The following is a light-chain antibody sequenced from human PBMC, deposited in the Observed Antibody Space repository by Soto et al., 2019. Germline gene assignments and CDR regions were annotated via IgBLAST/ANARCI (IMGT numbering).Light chain of an antibody. J-gene: IGKJ5*01. Sequence: EIVLTQSPVTLSFSPGERATLSFRASQSVRTYLAWYQVKPGQAPRLIIYDASRRASGVPARFSGSGSGTDFTLTISSIEPEDFAIYDCKQSNTLPPITFGQGTRLEIK. CDR1: QSVRTY. V-gene: IGKV3-11*01. CDR2: DAS. CDR3: KQSNTLPPIT.